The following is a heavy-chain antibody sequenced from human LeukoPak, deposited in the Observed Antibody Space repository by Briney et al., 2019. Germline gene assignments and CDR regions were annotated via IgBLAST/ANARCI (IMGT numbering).Heavy chain of an antibody. CDR3: ARDSIDIVVVPALYYYYYYGMDV. CDR1: GFTFSDYY. D-gene: IGHD2-2*01. Sequence: GGSLRLSCAASGFTFSDYYMSWIRQAPGNGLEWVSYISSSGSTIYYADSVKGRFTISRDNAKNSLYLQMNSLRAEDTAVYYCARDSIDIVVVPALYYYYYYGMDVWGQGTTVTVSS. V-gene: IGHV3-11*01. CDR2: ISSSGSTI. J-gene: IGHJ6*02.